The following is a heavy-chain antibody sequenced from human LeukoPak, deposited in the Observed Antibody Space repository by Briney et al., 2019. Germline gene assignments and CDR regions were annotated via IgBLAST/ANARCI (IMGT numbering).Heavy chain of an antibody. D-gene: IGHD1-1*01. CDR1: GFTVSSNY. CDR2: ISGSGTIT. V-gene: IGHV3-23*01. Sequence: GGSPRLSCAASGFTVSSNYMSWVRQAPGKGLEWVSTISGSGTITYYADSVKGRFTISRDYSTNTLYLQMNSLRAEDTAVYYCAYLGLSSDWNDVPGPQIDYWGQGTLVTVSS. CDR3: AYLGLSSDWNDVPGPQIDY. J-gene: IGHJ4*02.